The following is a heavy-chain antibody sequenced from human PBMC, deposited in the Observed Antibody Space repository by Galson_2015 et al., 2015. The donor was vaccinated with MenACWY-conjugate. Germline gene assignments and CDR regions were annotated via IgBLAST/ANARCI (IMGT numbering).Heavy chain of an antibody. Sequence: SLRLSCAASGFTFTDFWMSWVRQAPGKGLEWVANIKEEGSVKYYLDSVRGRFTISRDNAKNSLCLQMNSLRADDTAVYYCATSSAAAGSSWGQGTLVTVSS. CDR1: GFTFTDFW. D-gene: IGHD6-13*01. J-gene: IGHJ4*02. CDR2: IKEEGSVK. CDR3: ATSSAAAGSS. V-gene: IGHV3-7*03.